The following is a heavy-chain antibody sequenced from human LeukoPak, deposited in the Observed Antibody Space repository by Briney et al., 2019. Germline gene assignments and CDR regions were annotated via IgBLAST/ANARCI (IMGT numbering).Heavy chain of an antibody. Sequence: PGGSLRLSCAASGFTFSSYEMNWVRQAPGKGLEWVSYISSSGSTIYYADSVEGRFTISRDNAKNSLYLQMNRLRAEDTAVYYCARASGVGFDYWGQGTLVTVSS. CDR2: ISSSGSTI. CDR1: GFTFSSYE. CDR3: ARASGVGFDY. V-gene: IGHV3-48*03. D-gene: IGHD3-10*01. J-gene: IGHJ4*02.